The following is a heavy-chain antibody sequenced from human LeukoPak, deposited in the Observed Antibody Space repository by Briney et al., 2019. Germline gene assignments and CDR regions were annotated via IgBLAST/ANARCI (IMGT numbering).Heavy chain of an antibody. CDR1: GYTFTGYY. D-gene: IGHD3-10*01. CDR3: ARAGILYYGSGSYYNG. V-gene: IGHV1-2*02. J-gene: IGHJ4*02. CDR2: INPNSGGT. Sequence: APVKVSCKASGYTFTGYYMHWVRQAPGQGLEWMGWINPNSGGTNYAQKFQGRVTMTRDTSISTAYMELSRLRSDDTAVYYCARAGILYYGSGSYYNGWGQGTLVTVSS.